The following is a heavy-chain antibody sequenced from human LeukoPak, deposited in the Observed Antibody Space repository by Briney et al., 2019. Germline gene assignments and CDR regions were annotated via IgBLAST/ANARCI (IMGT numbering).Heavy chain of an antibody. D-gene: IGHD3-22*01. CDR2: ISWNSGSI. V-gene: IGHV3-9*01. CDR3: AKDRWGYDTCAFDI. Sequence: PGRSLRLSCAASGFTFDDYAMHWVRQAPGKGLEWVSGISWNSGSIGYADSVKGRFTISRDNAKNSLYLQMNSLRAEDTALHYCAKDRWGYDTCAFDIWGQGTMVTVSS. CDR1: GFTFDDYA. J-gene: IGHJ3*02.